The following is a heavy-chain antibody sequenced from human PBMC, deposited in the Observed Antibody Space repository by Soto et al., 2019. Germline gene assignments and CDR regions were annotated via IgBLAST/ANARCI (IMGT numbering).Heavy chain of an antibody. V-gene: IGHV4-59*01. Sequence: QVQLQESGPGLVKPSETQSITRTVSGGSISSYYWSWIRQPPGKGLEWIGYIYYSGSTNYNPSLKSRVTISVDTSKNQFSLKLSSVTAADTAVYYCARGKYGDYYYYYYMDVWGKGTTVTVSS. D-gene: IGHD4-17*01. J-gene: IGHJ6*03. CDR3: ARGKYGDYYYYYYMDV. CDR1: GGSISSYY. CDR2: IYYSGST.